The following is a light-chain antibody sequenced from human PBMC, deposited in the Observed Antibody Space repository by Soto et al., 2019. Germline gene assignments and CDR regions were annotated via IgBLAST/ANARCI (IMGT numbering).Light chain of an antibody. CDR1: QGIGVY. J-gene: IGKJ4*01. CDR2: AAS. Sequence: DIQMTQSPSSLSASLGDRVTITCRASQGIGVYLAWFQQKPGNAPKLLIYAASTLQSGVPYRFSGSGSGTDFTLTVSSLQPEDVATYYCQKYNSAPLPFGGGTRVEIK. V-gene: IGKV1-27*01. CDR3: QKYNSAPLP.